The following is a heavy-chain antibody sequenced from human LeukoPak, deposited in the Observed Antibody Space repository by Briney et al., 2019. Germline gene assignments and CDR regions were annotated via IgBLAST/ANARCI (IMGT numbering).Heavy chain of an antibody. Sequence: PGGSLRLSCAASGFTFSSYGMHWVRQAPGKGLEWVAVISYDGSNKYYADSVKGRFTISRDNSKNTLYLQMNSLRAEDTAVYYCAKDGRSSGYYLGARWGQGTLVTVSS. CDR2: ISYDGSNK. V-gene: IGHV3-30*18. CDR3: AKDGRSSGYYLGAR. CDR1: GFTFSSYG. D-gene: IGHD3-22*01. J-gene: IGHJ4*02.